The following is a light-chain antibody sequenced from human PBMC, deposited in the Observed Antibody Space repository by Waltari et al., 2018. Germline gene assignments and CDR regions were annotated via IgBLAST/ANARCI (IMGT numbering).Light chain of an antibody. CDR3: QSYDSSLSGV. J-gene: IGLJ3*02. Sequence: QSVLTPPPSVSGAPGQRVAIPCPGSSSNIGAGSDVHGYQQLPGGAPKLLIYGNINRPPGVPDRFCGSRSGTSASRAIAGLQAEDEADYYCQSYDSSLSGVLGGGTKLTVL. CDR1: SSNIGAGSD. V-gene: IGLV1-40*01. CDR2: GNI.